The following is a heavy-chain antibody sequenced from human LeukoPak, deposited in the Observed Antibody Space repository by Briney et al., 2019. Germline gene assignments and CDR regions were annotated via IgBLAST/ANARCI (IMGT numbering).Heavy chain of an antibody. D-gene: IGHD2-2*02. CDR3: ARYSVVVVPAAITSNYYYYYMDV. J-gene: IGHJ6*03. Sequence: PSETLSLTCTVSGGSISSGDYYWRWIRQPPGTGVEWFGYIYYSGSTYYNPSLKSRVTISVDTSKNQFSLKLSSVTAADTAVYYCARYSVVVVPAAITSNYYYYYMDVWGKGTTVTVSS. CDR2: IYYSGST. V-gene: IGHV4-30-4*08. CDR1: GGSISSGDYY.